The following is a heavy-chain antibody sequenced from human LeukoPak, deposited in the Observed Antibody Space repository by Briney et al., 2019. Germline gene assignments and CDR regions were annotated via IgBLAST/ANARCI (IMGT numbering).Heavy chain of an antibody. J-gene: IGHJ2*01. CDR1: GGSFSGYY. D-gene: IGHD3-9*01. CDR2: INHSGST. V-gene: IGHV4-34*01. Sequence: SETLSLTCAVYGGSFSGYYWSWIRQPPGKGLEWIGEINHSGSTNYNPSLKSRVTISVDTSKNQFSLKLSSVTAADTAVYYCAATLARDYEILTAYYRPNWYFDLWGRGTLVTVSS. CDR3: AATLARDYEILTAYYRPNWYFDL.